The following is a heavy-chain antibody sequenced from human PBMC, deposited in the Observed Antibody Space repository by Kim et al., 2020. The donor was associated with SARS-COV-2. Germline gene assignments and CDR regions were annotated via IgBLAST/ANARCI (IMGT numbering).Heavy chain of an antibody. CDR1: GYSFTSYW. V-gene: IGHV5-51*01. CDR2: IYPGDSDT. CDR3: ARLSFYYGSGSYYHYGMDV. D-gene: IGHD3-10*01. J-gene: IGHJ6*02. Sequence: GESLKISCKGSGYSFTSYWIGWVRQMPGKGLEWMGIIYPGDSDTRYSPSFQGQVTISADKSISTAYLQWSSLKASDTAMYYCARLSFYYGSGSYYHYGMDVWGQGTTVTVSS.